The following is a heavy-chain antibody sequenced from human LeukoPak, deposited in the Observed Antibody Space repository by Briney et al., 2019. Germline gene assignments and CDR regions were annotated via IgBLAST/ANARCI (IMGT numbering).Heavy chain of an antibody. CDR2: IYYSGST. CDR1: GGSISSYY. Sequence: KPSETLSLTCTVSGGSISSYYWSWIRQPPGKGLEWIGYIYYSGSTNYNPSLRSRVTISVDTSKNQFSLKLSSVTAADTAVYYCARGGPGYYDSSGQGPFDYWGQGTLVTVSS. J-gene: IGHJ4*02. CDR3: ARGGPGYYDSSGQGPFDY. V-gene: IGHV4-59*12. D-gene: IGHD3-22*01.